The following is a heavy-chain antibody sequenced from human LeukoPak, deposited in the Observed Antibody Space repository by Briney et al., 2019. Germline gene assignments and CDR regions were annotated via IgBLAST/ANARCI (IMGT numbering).Heavy chain of an antibody. CDR1: GDNVSNNSGA. J-gene: IGHJ4*02. D-gene: IGHD1-26*01. V-gene: IGHV6-1*01. CDR3: ASGRPLLFDY. Sequence: SQTLSLTCAISGDNVSNNSGAWNWIRQSPSRGLEWLGRTYYRSRWYNDYAVSVRSRITINPDTSKNQFSLQLNSVTPEDTAVYYCASGRPLLFDYSGQGTLVTVSS. CDR2: TYYRSRWYN.